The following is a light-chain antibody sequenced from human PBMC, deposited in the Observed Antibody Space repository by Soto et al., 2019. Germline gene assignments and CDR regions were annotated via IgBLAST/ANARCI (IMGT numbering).Light chain of an antibody. V-gene: IGKV1-39*01. CDR1: QSISSY. J-gene: IGKJ3*01. Sequence: DIQMTQSPSSLSASVEDRVTITCRASQSISSYLYWYQQKPGKAPKLLIYAASSLKSEVPSRFSGSGSRTYFTFTISTLQPEDFATYYCQQSYSTPFTFGPGTKVDIK. CDR3: QQSYSTPFT. CDR2: AAS.